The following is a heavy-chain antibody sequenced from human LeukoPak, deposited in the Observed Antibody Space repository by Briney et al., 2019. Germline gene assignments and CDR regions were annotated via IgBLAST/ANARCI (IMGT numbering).Heavy chain of an antibody. CDR3: AKDRIVISFGDVSKH. D-gene: IGHD3-10*01. V-gene: IGHV3-30*18. J-gene: IGHJ1*01. CDR1: GFIFSGYG. Sequence: GGSLRLSCAASGFIFSGYGMHWVRQAPGKGLEWVALISHDESNKHYADSVKGRFTISRDNSKNTLYLQMNSLRVEDTAIYYCAKDRIVISFGDVSKHWGQGTLVTVPS. CDR2: ISHDESNK.